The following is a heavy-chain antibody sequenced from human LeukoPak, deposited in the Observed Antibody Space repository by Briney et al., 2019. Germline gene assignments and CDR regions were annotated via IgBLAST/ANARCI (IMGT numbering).Heavy chain of an antibody. J-gene: IGHJ6*02. CDR1: GGSFSGYY. CDR3: ARGDYGSGTYRGVYYYYPMDV. D-gene: IGHD3-10*01. V-gene: IGHV4-34*01. CDR2: INDSGST. Sequence: SETLSLTCAVFGGSFSGYYWTRIRQPPGKGLEWVGEINDSGSTSYNPSLKSRVTISLDMSKNQFSLKLSSVTAADTAVYYCARGDYGSGTYRGVYYYYPMDVWGQGTTVTVSS.